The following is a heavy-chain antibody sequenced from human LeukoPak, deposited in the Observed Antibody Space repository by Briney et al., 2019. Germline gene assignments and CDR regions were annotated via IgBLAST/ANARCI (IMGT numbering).Heavy chain of an antibody. V-gene: IGHV1-8*01. CDR1: GYTFTSYD. D-gene: IGHD4-11*01. CDR3: ARVPRAVTTRGYMWLDP. CDR2: MNPNSGNT. Sequence: ASVKVSCKASGYTFTSYDINWVRQATGQGLEWMGWMNPNSGNTGYAQKFQGRVTMTRNTSISTAYMELSSLRSEDTAVYYCARVPRAVTTRGYMWLDPGGQGTLVTVSS. J-gene: IGHJ5*02.